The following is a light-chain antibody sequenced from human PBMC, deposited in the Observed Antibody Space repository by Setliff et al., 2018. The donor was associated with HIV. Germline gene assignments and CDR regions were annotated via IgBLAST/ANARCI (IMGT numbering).Light chain of an antibody. J-gene: IGLJ1*01. CDR2: YDH. Sequence: SYELTQSPSVSVAPGKTARITCGGDNIGIKSVHWYQQKPGQAPVVVMYYDHDRPSWIPERFSGSNSGNTATLTISRVEVGDEADYYCQVWDSSSDHYVFGSGTKGTV. CDR1: NIGIKS. CDR3: QVWDSSSDHYV. V-gene: IGLV3-21*04.